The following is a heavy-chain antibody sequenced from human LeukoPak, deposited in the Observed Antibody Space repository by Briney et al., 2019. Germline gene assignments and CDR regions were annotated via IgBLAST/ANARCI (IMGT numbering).Heavy chain of an antibody. D-gene: IGHD6-13*01. J-gene: IGHJ3*02. CDR1: GGSFSGYY. V-gene: IGHV4-31*11. Sequence: SETLSLTCAVYGGSFSGYYWSWIRQHPGRGLEWIGYIYYSGSTYYNPSLKSRVTISVDTSKNQFSLKLSSVTAADTAVYYCARGIQSSFDIWGPGTIVTVSS. CDR2: IYYSGST. CDR3: ARGIQSSFDI.